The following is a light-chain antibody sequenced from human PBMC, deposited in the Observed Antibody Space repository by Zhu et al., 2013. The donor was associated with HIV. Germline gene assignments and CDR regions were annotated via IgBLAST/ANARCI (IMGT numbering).Light chain of an antibody. J-gene: IGKJ5*01. CDR2: ATS. Sequence: EIVLTQSPVTLSLSPGERATLSCRASQSVSISLAWYQQKPGQAPRLLIYATSNRATGIPDRFSGSGSGTDFTLSISRLDPEDFAVYYCQQRYNWPITFGQGTRLEIK. CDR1: QSVSIS. V-gene: IGKV3-11*01. CDR3: QQRYNWPIT.